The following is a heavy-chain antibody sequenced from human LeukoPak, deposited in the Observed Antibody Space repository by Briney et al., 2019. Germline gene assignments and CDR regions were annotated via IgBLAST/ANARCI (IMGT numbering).Heavy chain of an antibody. J-gene: IGHJ4*02. CDR3: ARSFHYDILTGYYIDY. CDR2: ISSSSSYI. CDR1: GFTFSSYI. D-gene: IGHD3-9*01. V-gene: IGHV3-21*01. Sequence: GGSLRLSCAASGFTFSSYIMNWVRQAPGKGLEWVSSISSSSSYIYYADSVKGRFTISRDNAKNSLYLQMNSLRAEDTAVYYCARSFHYDILTGYYIDYWGQGTLVTVSS.